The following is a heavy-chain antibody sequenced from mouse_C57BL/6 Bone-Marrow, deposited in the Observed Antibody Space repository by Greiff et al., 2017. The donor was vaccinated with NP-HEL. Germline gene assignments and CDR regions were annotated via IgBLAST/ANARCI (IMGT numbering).Heavy chain of an antibody. CDR3: AREGALLYYYIDD. J-gene: IGHJ2*01. Sequence: VQLKASGPELVKPGASVKISCKASGYSFTDYNMNWVKQSNGKSLEWIGVINPNYGTTSYNQTFKGKATLTVDQSSSTAYMQLNSLTSEDSAVYDCAREGALLYYYIDDWGQGTPLTVSS. CDR1: GYSFTDYN. CDR2: INPNYGTT. V-gene: IGHV1-39*01. D-gene: IGHD2-12*01.